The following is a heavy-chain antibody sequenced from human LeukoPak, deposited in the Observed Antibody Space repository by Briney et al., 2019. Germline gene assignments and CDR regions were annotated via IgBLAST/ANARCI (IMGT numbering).Heavy chain of an antibody. CDR2: IDNSGST. J-gene: IGHJ4*02. Sequence: PSETLSLTCTVSGGHIDSFFWNWIRQPPGKVLEWIGYIDNSGSTKYSPSLKSRITMSRDTSKKQFSLKLTSVTAADTAMYYCASGAGWLIDYWGQGTLVSVSS. D-gene: IGHD6-19*01. CDR3: ASGAGWLIDY. V-gene: IGHV4-4*08. CDR1: GGHIDSFF.